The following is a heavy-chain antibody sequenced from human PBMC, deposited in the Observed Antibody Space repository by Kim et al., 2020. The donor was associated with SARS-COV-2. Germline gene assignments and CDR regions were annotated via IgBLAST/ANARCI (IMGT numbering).Heavy chain of an antibody. D-gene: IGHD6-19*01. J-gene: IGHJ5*02. Sequence: SETLSLTCAVYGGSFSGYYWSWIRQPPGKGLEWIGEINHSGSTNYNPSLKSRVTISVDTSKNQFSLKLSSVTAADTAVYYCARGVAVAASWFDPWGQGTLVTVSS. CDR2: INHSGST. CDR3: ARGVAVAASWFDP. CDR1: GGSFSGYY. V-gene: IGHV4-34*01.